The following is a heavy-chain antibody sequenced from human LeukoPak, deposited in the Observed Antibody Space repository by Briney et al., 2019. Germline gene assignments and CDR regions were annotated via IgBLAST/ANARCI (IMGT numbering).Heavy chain of an antibody. Sequence: ASVKVSFTSSAYTFTIYYMHWVRQAPGQGLGWVGVINPSGGSTSYAQKFQGRVTMTRDTSTSTVYMELSSLRSEDTAVYYCARDRDTAMVTLGGTFDYWGQGTLVTVSS. CDR2: INPSGGST. CDR1: AYTFTIYY. CDR3: ARDRDTAMVTLGGTFDY. J-gene: IGHJ4*02. V-gene: IGHV1-46*01. D-gene: IGHD5-18*01.